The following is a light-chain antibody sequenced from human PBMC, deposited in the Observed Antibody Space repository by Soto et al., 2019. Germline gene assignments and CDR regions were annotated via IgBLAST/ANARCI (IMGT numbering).Light chain of an antibody. J-gene: IGLJ2*01. CDR3: SSYAGSNNLV. CDR1: SSDVGGYNY. Sequence: QSALTQPPSASGSPGQSVTISCTGTSSDVGGYNYVSRYQKHPGKAPKLMIYEVSKRPSGVPDRFSGSKSGNTASLTVSGLQAEDEADYYCSSYAGSNNLVFGGGTKLTVL. V-gene: IGLV2-8*01. CDR2: EVS.